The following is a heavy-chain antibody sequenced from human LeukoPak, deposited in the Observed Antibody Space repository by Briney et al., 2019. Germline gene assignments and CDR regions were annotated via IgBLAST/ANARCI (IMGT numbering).Heavy chain of an antibody. Sequence: SETLSLTCAVYGGSFSGYYWSWIRQPPGKGLEWIGETNHSGSTNYNPSLKSRVTVSVDTSKNQFSLRLTSVTAADTAVYYCARSGSSGPPPLWGQGTMVTVSS. J-gene: IGHJ3*01. CDR2: TNHSGST. CDR3: ARSGSSGPPPL. V-gene: IGHV4-34*01. D-gene: IGHD6-19*01. CDR1: GGSFSGYY.